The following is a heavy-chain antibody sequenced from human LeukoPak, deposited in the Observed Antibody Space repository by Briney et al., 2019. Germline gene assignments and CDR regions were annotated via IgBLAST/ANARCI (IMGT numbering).Heavy chain of an antibody. CDR1: GGSINNFY. CDR3: ARSRGQSDSWPPLDN. Sequence: SETLSLTCTVSGGSINNFYWSWIRQPPGKGLGWIANINYSGRTNYNPSLKSRVTISVDTSKNQFSLKLSSVTAADTAMYYCARSRGQSDSWPPLDNWGQGTLVTVSS. CDR2: INYSGRT. J-gene: IGHJ4*02. V-gene: IGHV4-59*01. D-gene: IGHD6-13*01.